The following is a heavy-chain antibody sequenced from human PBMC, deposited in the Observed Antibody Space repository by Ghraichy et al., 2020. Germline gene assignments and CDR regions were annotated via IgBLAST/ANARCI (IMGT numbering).Heavy chain of an antibody. CDR1: GYTFTSYD. D-gene: IGHD4-17*01. Sequence: ASVKVSCKASGYTFTSYDINWVRQATGQGLEWMGWMNPNSGNTGYAQKFQGRVTMTRNTSISTAYMELSSLRSEDTAVYYCARAYGDYGDYDNYYYYGMDVWGQGTTVTVSS. J-gene: IGHJ6*02. CDR2: MNPNSGNT. CDR3: ARAYGDYGDYDNYYYYGMDV. V-gene: IGHV1-8*01.